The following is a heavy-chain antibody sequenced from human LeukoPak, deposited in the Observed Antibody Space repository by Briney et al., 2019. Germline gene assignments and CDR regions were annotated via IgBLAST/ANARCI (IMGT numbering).Heavy chain of an antibody. CDR3: ARDRMTRPYYFDY. CDR1: GYTFTSYY. Sequence: GASVKVSCKASGYTFTSYYMHWVRQAPGQGLEWMGIINPSGGSTSYAQKFQGRVTMTRDTSTSTAYMELSSPRSEDTAVYYCARDRMTRPYYFDYWGQGTLVTVSS. V-gene: IGHV1-46*01. J-gene: IGHJ4*02. CDR2: INPSGGST.